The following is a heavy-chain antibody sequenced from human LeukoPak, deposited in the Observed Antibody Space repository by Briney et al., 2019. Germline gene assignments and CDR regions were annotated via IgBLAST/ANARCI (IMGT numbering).Heavy chain of an antibody. Sequence: PSETLSLTCTVSGGSISSYYWSWIRQPPGKGLEWIGYIYYSGSTNYNPSLKSRVTISVDTSKNQFSLKLSSVTAADTAVYYCASQGGGSSWYFDYWGQGTLVTVSS. J-gene: IGHJ4*02. D-gene: IGHD6-13*01. CDR3: ASQGGGSSWYFDY. V-gene: IGHV4-59*08. CDR1: GGSISSYY. CDR2: IYYSGST.